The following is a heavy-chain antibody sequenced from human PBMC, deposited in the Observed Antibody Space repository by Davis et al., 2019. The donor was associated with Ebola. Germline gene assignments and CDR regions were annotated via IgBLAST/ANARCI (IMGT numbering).Heavy chain of an antibody. V-gene: IGHV4-38-2*02. Sequence: SETLSLTCSVTSYSISSGYYWGWIRQPPGKGLECIAYMYHSGNTHYNPSLRSRVTISVDTSKNQFSLSLSSVTAADTAVYYCARLGGGFSLVDQWGQGTLVTVSS. J-gene: IGHJ4*02. CDR2: MYHSGNT. D-gene: IGHD4-23*01. CDR3: ARLGGGFSLVDQ. CDR1: SYSISSGYY.